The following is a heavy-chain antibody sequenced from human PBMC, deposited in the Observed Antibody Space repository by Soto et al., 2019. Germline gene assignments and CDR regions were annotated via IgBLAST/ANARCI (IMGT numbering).Heavy chain of an antibody. Sequence: SETLSLTCAFYGGSFSGYYWSLIRQPPGKGLEWIGEINHSGSTNYNPSLKSRVTISVDTSKNQFSLKLSSVTAADTAVYYCARAPPGGDYAPPYYFDYWGQGTLVTVSS. CDR1: GGSFSGYY. J-gene: IGHJ4*02. D-gene: IGHD4-17*01. V-gene: IGHV4-34*01. CDR3: ARAPPGGDYAPPYYFDY. CDR2: INHSGST.